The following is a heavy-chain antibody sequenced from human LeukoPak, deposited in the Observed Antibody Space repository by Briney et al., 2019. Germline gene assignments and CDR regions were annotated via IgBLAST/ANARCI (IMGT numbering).Heavy chain of an antibody. CDR3: ARVGNTAMPNLGWFDP. CDR2: IIPIFGTA. CDR1: GGTFSSYA. D-gene: IGHD5-18*01. V-gene: IGHV1-69*01. Sequence: SVKVSCKASGGTFSSYAISWVRQAPGQGLEWMGGIIPIFGTANYAQKFQGRVTITADESTSTAYMELSSLRSENTAVYYCARVGNTAMPNLGWFDPWGQGTLVTVSS. J-gene: IGHJ5*02.